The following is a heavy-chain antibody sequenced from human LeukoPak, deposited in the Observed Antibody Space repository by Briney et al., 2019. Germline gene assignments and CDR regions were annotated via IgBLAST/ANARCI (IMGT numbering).Heavy chain of an antibody. Sequence: ASVKVSCKASGYTFTSCAMHWVRQAPGQRLEWMGWINAGNGNTKYSQKFQGRVTITRDTSASTAYMEPSCLRSEDTAVYYCARGLGGRRVYYYYGMDVWGKGTTGTVSS. J-gene: IGHJ6*04. CDR1: GYTFTSCA. D-gene: IGHD3-16*01. V-gene: IGHV1-3*01. CDR3: ARGLGGRRVYYYYGMDV. CDR2: INAGNGNT.